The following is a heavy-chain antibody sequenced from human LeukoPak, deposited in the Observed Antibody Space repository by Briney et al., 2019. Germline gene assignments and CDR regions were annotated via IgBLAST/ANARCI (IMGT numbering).Heavy chain of an antibody. CDR2: ISGRSGST. V-gene: IGHV3-23*01. CDR3: ARGEAVASSAFDY. D-gene: IGHD6-19*01. J-gene: IGHJ4*02. CDR1: GFTFSSYA. Sequence: GGSLRLSCAASGFTFSSYAMSWVRQAPGEGLEWVSAISGRSGSTYYADSVKGRFTISRDNAKNSLYLQMNSLRAEDTAVYYCARGEAVASSAFDYWGQGTLVTVSS.